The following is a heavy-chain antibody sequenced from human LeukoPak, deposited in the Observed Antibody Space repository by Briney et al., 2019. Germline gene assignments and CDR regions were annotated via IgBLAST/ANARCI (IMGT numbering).Heavy chain of an antibody. D-gene: IGHD3-22*01. CDR2: ISSSIITI. CDR1: GFTFSNYW. J-gene: IGHJ3*02. V-gene: IGHV3-48*01. CDR3: ARDPGDSSGYYSGNDAFDI. Sequence: GGSLRLSCAASGFTFSNYWMSWVRQAPGKGLEWVSYISSSIITIYYADSVKGRFTISRDNAKNSLYLQMNSLRAEDTAVYYCARDPGDSSGYYSGNDAFDIWGQGTMVTVSS.